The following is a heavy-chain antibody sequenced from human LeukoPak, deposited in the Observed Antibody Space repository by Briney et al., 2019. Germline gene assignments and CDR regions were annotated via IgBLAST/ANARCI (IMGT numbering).Heavy chain of an antibody. D-gene: IGHD1-26*01. J-gene: IGHJ5*02. CDR3: ATYYSGSSNWFDP. V-gene: IGHV1-24*01. CDR2: FDPEDGET. CDR1: GYTLTELS. Sequence: GASVKVSCKVSGYTLTELSMHWVRQAPGKGLEWMGGFDPEDGETIYAQKSQGRVTMTEDTSTDTAYMELSSLRSEDTAVYYCATYYSGSSNWFDPWGQGTLVTVSS.